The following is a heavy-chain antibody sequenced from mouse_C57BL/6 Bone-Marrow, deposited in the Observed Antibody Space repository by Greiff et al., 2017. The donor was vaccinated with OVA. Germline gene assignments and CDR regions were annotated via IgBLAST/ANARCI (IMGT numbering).Heavy chain of an antibody. J-gene: IGHJ3*01. V-gene: IGHV5-4*03. CDR2: ISDGGSYT. D-gene: IGHD2-3*01. CDR3: ARVDGWLPCAY. Sequence: EVMLVESGGGLVKPGGSLKLSCAASGFTFSSYAMSWVRQTPEKRLEWVATISDGGSYTYYPDNVKGRFTISRDNATNNLYLQISHLKSEDTVMYYCARVDGWLPCAYWGQGTLVTVSA. CDR1: GFTFSSYA.